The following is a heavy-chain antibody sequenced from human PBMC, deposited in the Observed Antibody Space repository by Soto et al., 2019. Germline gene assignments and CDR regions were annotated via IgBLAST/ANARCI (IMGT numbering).Heavy chain of an antibody. D-gene: IGHD6-25*01. Sequence: SETLSLTCVVSGASIITSYWSWVRQPAGKRLQWIGRIFADGNTNSSPSLKGRVSMAIDKSQNQISLQLASVTAADTATYYCVRDIIAALDYWGQGXQVTVYS. CDR3: VRDIIAALDY. CDR2: IFADGNT. CDR1: GASIITSY. J-gene: IGHJ4*02. V-gene: IGHV4-4*07.